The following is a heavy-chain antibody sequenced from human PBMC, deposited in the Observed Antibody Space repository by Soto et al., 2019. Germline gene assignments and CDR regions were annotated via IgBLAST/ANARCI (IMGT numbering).Heavy chain of an antibody. CDR2: ISSSGSTI. J-gene: IGHJ4*02. V-gene: IGHV3-11*01. Sequence: QVQLVQSGAEVKKPGGSLRLSCAASGFTFSDYYMSWIRQAPGKGLEWVSYISSSGSTIYYADSVKGRFTISRDNAKNSLYLQMNSLRAEDTAVYYCARTRQWQQLGPIDYWGQGTLVTVSS. CDR3: ARTRQWQQLGPIDY. CDR1: GFTFSDYY. D-gene: IGHD6-13*01.